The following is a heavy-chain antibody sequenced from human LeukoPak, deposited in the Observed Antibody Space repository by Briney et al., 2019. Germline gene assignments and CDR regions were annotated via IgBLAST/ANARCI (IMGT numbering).Heavy chain of an antibody. CDR1: GFTFSDYY. CDR3: ARDPGYSYGLDY. J-gene: IGHJ4*02. Sequence: GGSLRLSCAASGFTFSDYYMSWIRQAPGKGLEWVSVIYSGGSTYYADSVKGRFTISRDNSKNTLYLQMNSLRAEDTAVYYCARDPGYSYGLDYWGQGTLVTVSS. CDR2: IYSGGST. V-gene: IGHV3-53*01. D-gene: IGHD5-18*01.